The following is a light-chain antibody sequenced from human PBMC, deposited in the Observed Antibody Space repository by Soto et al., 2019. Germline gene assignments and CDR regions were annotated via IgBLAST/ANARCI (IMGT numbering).Light chain of an antibody. CDR3: QQRSNWPSFT. CDR1: QSVSSY. V-gene: IGKV3-11*01. Sequence: EIVLTQSPATLSLSPGERATLSCRASQSVSSYFAWYQEKPGQAPRLLIYDASNRATDIPARFSGSGSGTEFTLTISSLEPEDFAVYYCQQRSNWPSFTFGPGTKVDIK. J-gene: IGKJ3*01. CDR2: DAS.